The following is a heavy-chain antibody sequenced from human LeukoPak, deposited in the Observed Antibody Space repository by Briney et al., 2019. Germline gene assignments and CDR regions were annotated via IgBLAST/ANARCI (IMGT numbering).Heavy chain of an antibody. CDR3: ARDRPSQRGVQDYYYYYGMDV. CDR2: ISYDGSNK. J-gene: IGHJ6*02. Sequence: GGSLRLSCAASGFTFSSYAMHWVRQAPGKGLEWVAVISYDGSNKYYADSVKGRFTISRDNSKNTLYLQMNSLRAEDTAVYYCARDRPSQRGVQDYYYYYGMDVWGQGTTVTVSS. D-gene: IGHD3-10*01. V-gene: IGHV3-30-3*01. CDR1: GFTFSSYA.